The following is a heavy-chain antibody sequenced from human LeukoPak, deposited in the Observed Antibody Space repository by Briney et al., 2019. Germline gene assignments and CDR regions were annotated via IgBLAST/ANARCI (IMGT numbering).Heavy chain of an antibody. Sequence: GGSLRLSCAASGFTLGSYWMNWVAGALGRGLEWVANIKLDGSERYYVDSVKGRFTISRDNAENSLYLRMNSLRAEDTAVYYCARGGGDYWGRGTPVTVSS. D-gene: IGHD3-3*01. V-gene: IGHV3-7*01. CDR1: GFTLGSYW. CDR3: ARGGGDY. CDR2: IKLDGSER. J-gene: IGHJ4*02.